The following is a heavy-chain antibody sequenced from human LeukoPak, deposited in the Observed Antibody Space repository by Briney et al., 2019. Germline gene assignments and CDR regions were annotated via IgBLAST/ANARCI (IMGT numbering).Heavy chain of an antibody. CDR3: AKDYGSGTYYAPSSSDY. D-gene: IGHD3-10*01. CDR2: ISTSGITT. Sequence: QSGGSLRLSCAASGFTFSNYAMNWVRQAPGKGLEWVSTISTSGITTYYADSVNGRFTISRDNSKNILYLQMDSLRAEDTAIYFCAKDYGSGTYYAPSSSDYWGQGTLVTVSS. CDR1: GFTFSNYA. J-gene: IGHJ4*02. V-gene: IGHV3-23*01.